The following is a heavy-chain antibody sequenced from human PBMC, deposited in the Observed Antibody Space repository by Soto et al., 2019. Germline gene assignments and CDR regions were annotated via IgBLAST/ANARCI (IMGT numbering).Heavy chain of an antibody. V-gene: IGHV3-33*01. CDR1: GFTFGSYH. D-gene: IGHD3-3*01. CDR3: ARDGLRFLEWLLSLNVDY. J-gene: IGHJ4*02. Sequence: GGSLILSCAASGFTFGSYHMHWVRQAPGKGLEWVSVKWYDGSNKYYADSVKGRFTISRDNSKNTLYLQMNSLRAEDTAVYYCARDGLRFLEWLLSLNVDYWGQGTLVTVSS. CDR2: KWYDGSNK.